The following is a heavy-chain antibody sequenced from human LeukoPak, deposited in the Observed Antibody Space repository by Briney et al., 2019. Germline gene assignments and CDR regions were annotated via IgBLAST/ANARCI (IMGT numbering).Heavy chain of an antibody. J-gene: IGHJ4*02. D-gene: IGHD3-3*01. Sequence: PGGSLRLSCAASGFTFSSYAMHWVRQAPGKGLEWVAVISYDGSNKYYADSVKGRFTISRDNSKNTLYLQMNSLRAEDTAVYYCAGSITIFGVVIIDNPFDYWGQGTLVTVSS. CDR3: AGSITIFGVVIIDNPFDY. CDR2: ISYDGSNK. CDR1: GFTFSSYA. V-gene: IGHV3-30*04.